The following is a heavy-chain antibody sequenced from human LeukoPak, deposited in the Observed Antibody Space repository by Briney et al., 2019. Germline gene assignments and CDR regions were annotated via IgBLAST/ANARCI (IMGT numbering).Heavy chain of an antibody. CDR1: GFTFSSYW. CDR3: AREGYSPRDGYNFNFDY. CDR2: INSDGSST. J-gene: IGHJ4*02. V-gene: IGHV3-74*03. Sequence: GGSLRLSCAASGFTFSSYWMHWVRQAPGKGLVWVSRINSDGSSTKCADSVKGRFTISRDNAKNTLYLQMNSLRAEDTAVYYCAREGYSPRDGYNFNFDYWGQGTLVTVSS. D-gene: IGHD5-24*01.